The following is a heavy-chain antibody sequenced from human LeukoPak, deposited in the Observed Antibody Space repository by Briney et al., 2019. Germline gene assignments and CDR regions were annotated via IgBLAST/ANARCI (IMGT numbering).Heavy chain of an antibody. CDR3: AKVVGATTRGYFDY. Sequence: GRSLRLSCAASGFTFSSYAMSWVRQAPGKGLEWVSTISSSGGSTYYADSVKGRFTISRDNSKNTLYLQMNSLRAEDTAVYYCAKVVGATTRGYFDYWGQGTLVTVSS. V-gene: IGHV3-23*01. CDR1: GFTFSSYA. D-gene: IGHD1-26*01. CDR2: ISSSGGST. J-gene: IGHJ4*02.